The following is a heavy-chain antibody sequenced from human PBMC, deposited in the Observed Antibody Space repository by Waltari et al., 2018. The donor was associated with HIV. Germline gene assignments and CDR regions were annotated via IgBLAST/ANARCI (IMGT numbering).Heavy chain of an antibody. Sequence: QVQLVQSGAEVKKPGTSVKVSCKASRYTFTGYYMHWVRQAPGQGLEWMGWINPNSGGTKYAQKFQDRVTMTRDTSISTAYMELSRLRSDDTVVYYCVRSITMIVVLIAWGYGMDVWGQGTTVTVS. D-gene: IGHD3-22*01. J-gene: IGHJ6*02. V-gene: IGHV1-2*02. CDR1: RYTFTGYY. CDR3: VRSITMIVVLIAWGYGMDV. CDR2: INPNSGGT.